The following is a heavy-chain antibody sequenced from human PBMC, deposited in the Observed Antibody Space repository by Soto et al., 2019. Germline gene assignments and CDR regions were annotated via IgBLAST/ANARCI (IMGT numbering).Heavy chain of an antibody. CDR2: IIPIFGTA. J-gene: IGHJ6*02. D-gene: IGHD2-15*01. V-gene: IGHV1-69*06. CDR3: ARWVVAATEAPTDNGTDV. CDR1: GGTFSSYA. Sequence: QVQLVQSGAEVKKPGSSVKVSCKASGGTFSSYAISWVRQAPGQGLEWMGGIIPIFGTANYAQKFQGRVTITADKSTSTADRERSSLRTEDTAVYYCARWVVAATEAPTDNGTDVWGQGTTVTVSS.